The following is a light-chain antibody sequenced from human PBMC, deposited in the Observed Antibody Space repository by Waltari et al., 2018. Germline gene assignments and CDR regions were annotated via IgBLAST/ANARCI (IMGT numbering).Light chain of an antibody. CDR2: LGS. J-gene: IGKJ2*01. V-gene: IGKV2-28*01. CDR3: MQARQTPFT. Sequence: EIVMTQSPLSLPVTPGEPAPTPLRSNQSLRHLNGYHYLDWYLQKPGQSPKLLIYLGSSRASGVPGRFSGSGSGTDFTLLISRVEADDVGVYYCMQARQTPFTFGQGTKLEI. CDR1: QSLRHLNGYHY.